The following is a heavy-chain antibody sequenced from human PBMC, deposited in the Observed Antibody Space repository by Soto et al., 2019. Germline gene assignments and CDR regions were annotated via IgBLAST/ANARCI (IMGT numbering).Heavy chain of an antibody. Sequence: SETLSLTCTVSGGSISTYYWSWIRQPPGKGLEWIGYIYYTGSTNYNPSLKSRVTISVDTSKIQFSLKLRSVTAADTAVYYCARQGGSHYYFDYWGQGTLVTVSS. V-gene: IGHV4-59*08. CDR2: IYYTGST. D-gene: IGHD1-26*01. CDR3: ARQGGSHYYFDY. J-gene: IGHJ4*02. CDR1: GGSISTYY.